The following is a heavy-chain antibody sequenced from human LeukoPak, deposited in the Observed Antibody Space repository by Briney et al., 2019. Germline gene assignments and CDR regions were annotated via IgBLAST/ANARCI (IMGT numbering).Heavy chain of an antibody. J-gene: IGHJ6*02. CDR2: ISGSGGST. CDR1: GFTFSSYA. V-gene: IGHV3-23*01. Sequence: GGSLRLSCAASGFTFSSYAMSWVRQAPGKGLEWVSAISGSGGSTYYADSVKGRFTISRDNSKNTLYLQMNSPRAEDTAVYYCAKDPNNYYYGMDVWGQGTTVTVSS. CDR3: AKDPNNYYYGMDV.